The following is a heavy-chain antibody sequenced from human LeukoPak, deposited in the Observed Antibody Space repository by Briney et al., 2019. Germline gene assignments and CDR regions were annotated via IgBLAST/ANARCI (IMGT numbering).Heavy chain of an antibody. CDR3: ARDPGYYFDY. CDR1: GGSISSHY. CDR2: NYYSGST. Sequence: SETLSLTCTVSGGSISSHYWSWIRQPPGKGLEWIGYNYYSGSTNYNPSLKSRVTISVDTSKNQFSLKLSSVTAADTAVYYCARDPGYYFDYWGQGTLVTVSS. D-gene: IGHD3-10*01. V-gene: IGHV4-59*11. J-gene: IGHJ4*02.